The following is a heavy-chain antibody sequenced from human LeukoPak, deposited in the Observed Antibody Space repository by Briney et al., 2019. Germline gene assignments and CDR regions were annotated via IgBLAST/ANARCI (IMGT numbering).Heavy chain of an antibody. CDR3: ARGPSRMCSSTSCHFDY. V-gene: IGHV4-34*01. D-gene: IGHD2-2*01. Sequence: PSETLSLTCAVYGGSFSGYYWSWIRQPPGKGLEWIGEINHSGSTNYNPSLKSRVTISVDTSKNQFFLKLSSVTAADTAVYYCARGPSRMCSSTSCHFDYWGQGTLVTVSS. J-gene: IGHJ4*02. CDR2: INHSGST. CDR1: GGSFSGYY.